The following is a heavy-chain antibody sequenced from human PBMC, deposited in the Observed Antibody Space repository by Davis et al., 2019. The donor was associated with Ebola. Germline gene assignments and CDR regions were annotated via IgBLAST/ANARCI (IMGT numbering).Heavy chain of an antibody. Sequence: GESLKISCAASGFRFSDYNMSWVRRAPGKGLEWVSTLGTSADTYYADSVKGRFTISRDNSKNTLHLQMNSLRVEDTAMYYCVKDTSNIWFDVWGQGTLVTVSA. CDR2: LGTSADT. D-gene: IGHD2/OR15-2a*01. CDR1: GFRFSDYN. V-gene: IGHV3-23*01. J-gene: IGHJ3*01. CDR3: VKDTSNIWFDV.